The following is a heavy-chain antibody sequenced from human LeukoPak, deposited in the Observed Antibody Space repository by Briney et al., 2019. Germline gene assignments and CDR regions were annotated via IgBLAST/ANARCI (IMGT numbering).Heavy chain of an antibody. CDR3: ARGTPYYYDSSGYLDY. CDR2: IIPILGIA. Sequence: KVSCKASGGTFSSYAISWVRQAPGQGLEWMGSIIPILGIANYAQKFQGRVTITADKSTSTAYMELSSLRSEDTAVYYCARGTPYYYDSSGYLDYWGQGTLVTVSS. CDR1: GGTFSSYA. J-gene: IGHJ4*02. D-gene: IGHD3-22*01. V-gene: IGHV1-69*04.